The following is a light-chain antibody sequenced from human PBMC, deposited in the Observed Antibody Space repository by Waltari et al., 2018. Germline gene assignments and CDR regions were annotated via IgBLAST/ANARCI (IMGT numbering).Light chain of an antibody. CDR2: GAS. Sequence: EIVMMQSPATLSVSPGERATLSCRASQSLSDNLAWYQQKPGQAPRLLIYGASTRATGIPARFSGSGSGTDFTLTISSLQSEDFAIYYCQQYNTWPPITFGQGTRVEIK. J-gene: IGKJ5*01. V-gene: IGKV3-15*01. CDR3: QQYNTWPPIT. CDR1: QSLSDN.